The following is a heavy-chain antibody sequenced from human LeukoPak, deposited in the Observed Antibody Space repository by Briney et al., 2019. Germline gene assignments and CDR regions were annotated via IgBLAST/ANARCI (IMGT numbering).Heavy chain of an antibody. D-gene: IGHD2-2*01. Sequence: SETLSLTCAVYGGSFSGHHWTYIRQPPGKGLEWIGESTHSGSTNYNPSLKSRVTISVDTSKNQFSLKLTSVTAADTAVYYCARGRTGAAALDFWGPGTLVTVSS. V-gene: IGHV4-34*01. J-gene: IGHJ4*02. CDR2: STHSGST. CDR3: ARGRTGAAALDF. CDR1: GGSFSGHH.